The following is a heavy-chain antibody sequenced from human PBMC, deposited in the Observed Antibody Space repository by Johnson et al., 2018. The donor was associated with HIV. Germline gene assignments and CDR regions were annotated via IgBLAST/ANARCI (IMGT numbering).Heavy chain of an antibody. V-gene: IGHV3-7*05. Sequence: EVQLVESGGGLVQPGGSLRLSCAASGFTFSSYWMSWVRQAPGKRLEWVANVKQGGSEKYSVDSVKGRFIISRDHANNSLYLQMNSLRAVDTAVYYCATLNGHAFDIWGQGTMVTVSS. J-gene: IGHJ3*02. CDR3: ATLNGHAFDI. CDR1: GFTFSSYW. CDR2: VKQGGSEK.